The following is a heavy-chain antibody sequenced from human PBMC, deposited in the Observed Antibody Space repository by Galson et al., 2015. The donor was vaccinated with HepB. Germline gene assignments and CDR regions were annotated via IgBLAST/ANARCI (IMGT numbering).Heavy chain of an antibody. CDR2: IYDSGAT. CDR1: GFTVSSNY. CDR3: ARVISSSWFHFDH. D-gene: IGHD6-13*01. J-gene: IGHJ4*02. V-gene: IGHV3-66*01. Sequence: SLRLSCAASGFTVSSNYMTWVRQAPGEGLEWVSLIYDSGATYYADSVKGRFTISRDNYKNTLYLQMSSLRAEDTAVYYCARVISSSWFHFDHWGQRTLVTVSS.